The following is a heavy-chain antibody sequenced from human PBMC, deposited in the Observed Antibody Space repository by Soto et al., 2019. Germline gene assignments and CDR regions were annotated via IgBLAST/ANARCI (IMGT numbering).Heavy chain of an antibody. J-gene: IGHJ6*02. CDR1: GGTFSSYA. D-gene: IGHD5-12*01. V-gene: IGHV1-69*06. Sequence: SVKVSCKASGGTFSSYAISWVRQAPGQGLEWMGGIIPIFGTANYAQKFQGRVTITADKSTSTAYMELSSLRSEDTAVYYCARANSGYGYYYGMDVWGQGTTVTVSS. CDR3: ARANSGYGYYYGMDV. CDR2: IIPIFGTA.